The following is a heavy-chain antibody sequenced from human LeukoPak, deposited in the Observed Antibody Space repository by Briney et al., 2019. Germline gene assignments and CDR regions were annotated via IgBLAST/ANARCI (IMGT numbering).Heavy chain of an antibody. D-gene: IGHD5-18*01. J-gene: IGHJ3*02. CDR1: EFTISNYW. CDR2: IKNDGRQK. V-gene: IGHV3-7*01. Sequence: PGGSLRLSCAASEFTISNYWMTWVRQAPGRGLEWVANIKNDGRQKYYADSVKGRFTISRDNAENSLYLQMNSLRAEDTAVYYCAKFNTNPGYALDIWGQGTMVTVSS. CDR3: AKFNTNPGYALDI.